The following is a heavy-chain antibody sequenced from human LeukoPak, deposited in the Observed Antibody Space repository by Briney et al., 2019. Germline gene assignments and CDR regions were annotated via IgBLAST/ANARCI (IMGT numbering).Heavy chain of an antibody. Sequence: SETLSLTCTVSGGSISSYYWSWIWQPPGKGLEWIGEINHSGSTNYNPSLKSRVTISVDTSKNQFSLKLSSVTAADTAVYYCARGVTIFGVVTRRGHPNWFDPWGQGTLVTVSS. CDR3: ARGVTIFGVVTRRGHPNWFDP. CDR1: GGSISSYY. D-gene: IGHD3-3*01. CDR2: INHSGST. V-gene: IGHV4-34*01. J-gene: IGHJ5*02.